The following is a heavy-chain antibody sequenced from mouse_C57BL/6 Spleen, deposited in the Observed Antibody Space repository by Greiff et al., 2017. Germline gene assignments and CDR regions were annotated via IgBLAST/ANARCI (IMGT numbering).Heavy chain of an antibody. CDR2: INPNNGGT. V-gene: IGHV1-18*01. Sequence: EVQLQQSGPELVKPGASVKIPCKASGYTFTDYNMDWVKQSHGKSLEWIGDINPNNGGTIYNQKFKGKATLTVDKSSSTAYMELRSLTSEDTAVXYCARLDYYGSSYGFAYWGQGTLVTVSA. D-gene: IGHD1-1*01. CDR1: GYTFTDYN. CDR3: ARLDYYGSSYGFAY. J-gene: IGHJ3*01.